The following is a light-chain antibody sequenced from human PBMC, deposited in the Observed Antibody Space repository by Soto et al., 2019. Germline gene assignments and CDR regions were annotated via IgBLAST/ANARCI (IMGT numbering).Light chain of an antibody. CDR1: SRDIGDYNW. CDR2: EVS. Sequence: QPVLTQPPSASGSPGQSVTLSCTGTSRDIGDYNWVSWYQHHPGKAPKLVIFEVSKRPSGVPDRFSGSKSGNTASLTVSGLQAEDEADYYCTSYAGASTLLFGGGTKLTVL. CDR3: TSYAGASTLL. V-gene: IGLV2-8*01. J-gene: IGLJ2*01.